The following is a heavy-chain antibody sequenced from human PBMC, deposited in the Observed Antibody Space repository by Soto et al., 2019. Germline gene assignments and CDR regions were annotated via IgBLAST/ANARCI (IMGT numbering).Heavy chain of an antibody. CDR1: GFTFNTYD. V-gene: IGHV3-23*01. Sequence: GGSLRLSCAASGFTFNTYDMSWVRQAPGKGLEWVSAISKSAANIYYADSVKGRFTISRDNSKNTLYLQMNSLRAEDTAVYYCAKYRASGRREFDYWGRGTLVTVSS. D-gene: IGHD6-19*01. CDR3: AKYRASGRREFDY. J-gene: IGHJ4*02. CDR2: ISKSAANI.